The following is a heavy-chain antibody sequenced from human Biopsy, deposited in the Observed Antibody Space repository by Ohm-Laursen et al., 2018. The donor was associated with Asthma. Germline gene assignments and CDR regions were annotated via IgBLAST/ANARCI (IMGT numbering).Heavy chain of an antibody. CDR2: INFVFGTT. Sequence: SVSVSCQSLGGTFNTYVIGWARQAPGQGLEWMGGINFVFGTTTYPQKFQNRVSITADDSTSTVYMELSSLRSEDTAVYYCARKAGSCISRTCYSLDFWGQGTLVTVSS. CDR3: ARKAGSCISRTCYSLDF. D-gene: IGHD2-2*01. J-gene: IGHJ4*02. V-gene: IGHV1-69*01. CDR1: GGTFNTYV.